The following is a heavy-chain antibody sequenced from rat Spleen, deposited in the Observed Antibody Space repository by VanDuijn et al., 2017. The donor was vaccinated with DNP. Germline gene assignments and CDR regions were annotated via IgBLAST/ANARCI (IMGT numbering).Heavy chain of an antibody. CDR1: GFTFSDYN. Sequence: EVQLVESGGGLVQAGRSLKLSCAASGFTFSDYNMAWVRQAPKKGLEWVATIGTSGGNTYYRDSVKGRFTISRDIAKSTLYLQMNSLRAEDTAAYYCARPRTTEGQYFFDYWGQGVMVTVSS. CDR2: IGTSGGNT. CDR3: ARPRTTEGQYFFDY. J-gene: IGHJ2*01. D-gene: IGHD1-11*01. V-gene: IGHV5S23*01.